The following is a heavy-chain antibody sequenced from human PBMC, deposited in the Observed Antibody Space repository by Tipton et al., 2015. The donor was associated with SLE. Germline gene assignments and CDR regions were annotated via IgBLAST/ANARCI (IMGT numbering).Heavy chain of an antibody. V-gene: IGHV4-39*07. D-gene: IGHD1-14*01. CDR1: GYSIRSSPYY. CDR3: ARAGTGTAWGTFDI. Sequence: TLSLTCTVSGYSIRSSPYYWGWIRQPPGKGLEWIGSIYYTGSTYYNPSLKSRVTISAVTSKNQFSLRVSSVTAADTAVYYCARAGTGTAWGTFDIWGPGTMVTVSS. J-gene: IGHJ3*02. CDR2: IYYTGST.